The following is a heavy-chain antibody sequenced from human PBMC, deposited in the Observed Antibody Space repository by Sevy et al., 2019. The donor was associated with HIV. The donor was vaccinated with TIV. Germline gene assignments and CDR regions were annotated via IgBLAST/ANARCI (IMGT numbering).Heavy chain of an antibody. V-gene: IGHV3-15*01. CDR2: IKSKTDGGTI. CDR1: GFTFSSAW. Sequence: GESLKISCAASGFTFSSAWMSWVRLAPGKGLEWVGRIKSKTDGGTIDYAAPVKGRFTISREDSKNTPYLQMNSLKTEDTAVYYCITDPGYRGYDEEVINYYYYGMDVWGQGTTVTVSS. D-gene: IGHD5-12*01. CDR3: ITDPGYRGYDEEVINYYYYGMDV. J-gene: IGHJ6*02.